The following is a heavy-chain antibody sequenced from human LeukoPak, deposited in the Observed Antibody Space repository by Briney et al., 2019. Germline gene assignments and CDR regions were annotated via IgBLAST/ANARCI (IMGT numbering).Heavy chain of an antibody. CDR2: LGIAGDT. J-gene: IGHJ4*02. CDR3: ARQMQSHGNFDS. V-gene: IGHV3-13*01. D-gene: IGHD1-26*01. Sequence: GGSLRPSCAASGFTASSYAMHWVRQPIGKGLEWVSALGIAGDTFYPGSVKGRFTISRENARNSLYLQMNSLRAEDTAMYYCARQMQSHGNFDSWGQGTLVTVSS. CDR1: GFTASSYA.